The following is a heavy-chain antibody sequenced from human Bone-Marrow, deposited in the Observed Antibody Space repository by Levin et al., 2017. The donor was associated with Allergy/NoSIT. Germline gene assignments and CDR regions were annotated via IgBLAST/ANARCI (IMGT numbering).Heavy chain of an antibody. CDR1: GFTFSRIW. Sequence: GGSLRLSCAASGFTFSRIWMSWVRQAPGKGLEWVANINPDGSEEQYVDSVKGRFTISRDNAKNSLFLQMNSLRPEDTAIYYCARSYDYGWDYWGQGALVTVSS. CDR2: INPDGSEE. D-gene: IGHD5-12*01. V-gene: IGHV3-7*01. J-gene: IGHJ4*02. CDR3: ARSYDYGWDY.